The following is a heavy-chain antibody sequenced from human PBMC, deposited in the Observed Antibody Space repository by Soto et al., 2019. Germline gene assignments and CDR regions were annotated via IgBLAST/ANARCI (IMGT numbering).Heavy chain of an antibody. V-gene: IGHV1-46*01. J-gene: IGHJ6*02. Sequence: GASVKVSCKASGYTFTSYYMHWVRQAPGQGLEWMGIINPSGGSTSYAQKFQGRVTMTRDTSTSTVYMELSSLRSEDTAVYYCASTSIVGATTRNYYYGMDVWGQGTTVTVSS. CDR2: INPSGGST. CDR1: GYTFTSYY. CDR3: ASTSIVGATTRNYYYGMDV. D-gene: IGHD1-26*01.